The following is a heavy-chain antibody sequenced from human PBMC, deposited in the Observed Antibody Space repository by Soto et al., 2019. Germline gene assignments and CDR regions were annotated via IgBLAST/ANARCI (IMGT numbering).Heavy chain of an antibody. D-gene: IGHD3-22*01. V-gene: IGHV4-30-4*01. Sequence: QVQLQGSGPGLVKPSQTLSLTCTVSGGSISSGDYYWSWIRQPPGKGLEWIGYIYYSGSTYYNPSLKSRVTISVDTSKNQFSLKLSSVTAADTAVYYCARSSLLNYYDSSGYYDHWYFDLWGRGTLVTVSS. CDR3: ARSSLLNYYDSSGYYDHWYFDL. CDR1: GGSISSGDYY. J-gene: IGHJ2*01. CDR2: IYYSGST.